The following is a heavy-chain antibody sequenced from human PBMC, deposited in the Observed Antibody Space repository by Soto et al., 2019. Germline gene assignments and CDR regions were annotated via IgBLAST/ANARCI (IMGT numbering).Heavy chain of an antibody. D-gene: IGHD3-22*01. V-gene: IGHV1-18*01. CDR3: ARHDSSGYYRMHGAFDI. CDR2: ISAYNGNT. J-gene: IGHJ3*02. Sequence: ASVKVSCKASGYTCTSYGISWVRQAPGQGLEWMGWISAYNGNTNYAQKLQGRVTMTTDTSTRTAYMELRSLRSDDTAVYYCARHDSSGYYRMHGAFDIWGQGNMFAVSS. CDR1: GYTCTSYG.